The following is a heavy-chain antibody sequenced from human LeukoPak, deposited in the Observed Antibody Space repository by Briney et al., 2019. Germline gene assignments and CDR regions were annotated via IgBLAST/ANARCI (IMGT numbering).Heavy chain of an antibody. CDR1: GYTFTSYG. J-gene: IGHJ3*02. Sequence: GASVKVSCKASGYTFTSYGISWVRQAPGQGLEWMGWISAYNGNTNYAQKLQGRVTMTTDTSTSTAYMELRSLRSDDTAVYYCASRYCSGGSCYGAVAFDIWGQGTMVTVSS. V-gene: IGHV1-18*01. CDR2: ISAYNGNT. D-gene: IGHD2-15*01. CDR3: ASRYCSGGSCYGAVAFDI.